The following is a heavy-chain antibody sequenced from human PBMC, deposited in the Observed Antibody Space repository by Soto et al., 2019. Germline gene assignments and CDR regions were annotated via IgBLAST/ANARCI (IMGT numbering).Heavy chain of an antibody. CDR1: GFTFTSSA. Sequence: ASVKVSCKASGFTFTSSAMQWVRQAPGQGLEWIGWINPNSGVANYAQKFHDWVTITRDTSITTAYMELSGLKSDDTAVYFCAKDDAGHPDFWGQGTLVTVSS. D-gene: IGHD6-13*01. V-gene: IGHV1-2*04. CDR2: INPNSGVA. J-gene: IGHJ4*02. CDR3: AKDDAGHPDF.